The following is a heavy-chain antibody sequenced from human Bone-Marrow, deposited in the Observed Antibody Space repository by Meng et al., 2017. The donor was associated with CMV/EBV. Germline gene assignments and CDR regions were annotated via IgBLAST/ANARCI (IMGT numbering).Heavy chain of an antibody. CDR1: GFTFSSYA. Sequence: GESLKISCAASGFTFSSYAMSWVRQAPGKGLEWVSAISGSGGSTYYADSVKGRFTISRDNAKNSLYLQMNDLRGDDTAVYYCTRSMDVWGQGTTVTVSS. J-gene: IGHJ6*02. CDR3: TRSMDV. CDR2: ISGSGGST. V-gene: IGHV3-23*01.